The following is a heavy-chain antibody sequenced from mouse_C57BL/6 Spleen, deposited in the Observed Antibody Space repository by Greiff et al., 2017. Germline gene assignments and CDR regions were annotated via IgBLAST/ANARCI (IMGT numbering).Heavy chain of an antibody. D-gene: IGHD2-4*01. CDR1: GFTFSDYG. Sequence: EVMLVESGGGLVKPGGSLKLSCAASGFTFSDYGMHWVRQAPEKGLEWVAYISSGSSTIYYADTVKGRFTISRDNAKNTLFLQMTSLRSEDTAMYYCARRDYDGSRAMDYWGQGTSVTVSS. V-gene: IGHV5-17*01. CDR2: ISSGSSTI. J-gene: IGHJ4*01. CDR3: ARRDYDGSRAMDY.